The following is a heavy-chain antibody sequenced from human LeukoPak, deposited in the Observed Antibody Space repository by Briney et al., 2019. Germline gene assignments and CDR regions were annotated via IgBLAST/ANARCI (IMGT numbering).Heavy chain of an antibody. Sequence: GGSLRLSCAASGFTFSSQSMTWVRQAPGKGLEWVSTISGSDGSTYYADSVKGRFTISRDNSKNTLYLQMNSLRVEDTAIYYCAKGRGYCTGGSCYSDYWGQGTLVTVSS. J-gene: IGHJ4*02. D-gene: IGHD2-15*01. V-gene: IGHV3-23*01. CDR2: ISGSDGST. CDR3: AKGRGYCTGGSCYSDY. CDR1: GFTFSSQS.